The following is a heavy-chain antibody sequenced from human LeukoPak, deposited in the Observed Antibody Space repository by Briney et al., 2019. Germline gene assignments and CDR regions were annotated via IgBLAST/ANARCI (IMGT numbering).Heavy chain of an antibody. J-gene: IGHJ3*02. Sequence: SETLSLTCAVSGGSISSSNWWSWVRQPPGKGLEWIGEIYHSGSTNYNPSLKSRVTISVDKSKNRFSLKLSSVTAADTAVYYCARDSGSYLDAFDIWGQGTMVTVSS. CDR1: GGSISSSNW. D-gene: IGHD1-26*01. CDR3: ARDSGSYLDAFDI. V-gene: IGHV4-4*02. CDR2: IYHSGST.